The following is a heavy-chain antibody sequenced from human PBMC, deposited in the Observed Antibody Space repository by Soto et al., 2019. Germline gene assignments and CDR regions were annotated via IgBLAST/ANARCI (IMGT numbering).Heavy chain of an antibody. CDR3: ARDHYGIDV. CDR1: GGSFSGYY. J-gene: IGHJ6*02. V-gene: IGHV4-34*01. CDR2: INHSGST. Sequence: PSETLSLTCAVYGGSFSGYYWSWIRQPPGKGLEWIGEINHSGSTNYNPSLKSRVTISVDTSKNQFSLKLSSVTAADTAVYYCARDHYGIDVRAQRTTVTGSS.